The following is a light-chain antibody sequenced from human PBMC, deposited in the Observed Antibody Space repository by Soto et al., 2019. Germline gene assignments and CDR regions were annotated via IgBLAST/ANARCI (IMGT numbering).Light chain of an antibody. J-gene: IGKJ2*01. Sequence: DFQMTQPPSSLSASVGDRVSITCRANQNIGSYLNWYQQKPGRAPKVLIYAASSLQSGVPSRFSGSGSGTDFTLTISSLQREDFATYYCQQSYSTPYTFGQGTKVEIK. V-gene: IGKV1-39*01. CDR3: QQSYSTPYT. CDR2: AAS. CDR1: QNIGSY.